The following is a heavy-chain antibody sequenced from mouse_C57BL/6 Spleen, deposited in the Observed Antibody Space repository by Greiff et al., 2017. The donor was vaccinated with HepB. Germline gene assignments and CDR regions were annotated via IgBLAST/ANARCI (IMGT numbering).Heavy chain of an antibody. CDR3: ARWLLQGYYFDY. CDR2: IWSGGST. D-gene: IGHD2-3*01. J-gene: IGHJ2*01. V-gene: IGHV2-2*01. CDR1: GFSLTSYG. Sequence: QVQLQQSGPGLVQPSQSLSITCTVSGFSLTSYGVHWVRQSPGKGLEWRGVIWSGGSTDYNAAFISRLSISKDNSKSQVFFKMNSLQADDTAIYYCARWLLQGYYFDYWGQGTTLTVSS.